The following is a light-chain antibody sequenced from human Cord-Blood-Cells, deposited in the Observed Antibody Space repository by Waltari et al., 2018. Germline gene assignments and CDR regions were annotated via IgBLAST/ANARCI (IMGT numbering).Light chain of an antibody. CDR3: QQYNNWPPCT. Sequence: EIVMTQSPATLSVSPRERATLSCRASQSVSSNLAWYQQKPGQAPRLLIYGASTRATGIPARFSGIGSGTEFTLTISSLQSEDFAVYYCQQYNNWPPCTFGQGTKVEIK. CDR2: GAS. V-gene: IGKV3-15*01. J-gene: IGKJ1*01. CDR1: QSVSSN.